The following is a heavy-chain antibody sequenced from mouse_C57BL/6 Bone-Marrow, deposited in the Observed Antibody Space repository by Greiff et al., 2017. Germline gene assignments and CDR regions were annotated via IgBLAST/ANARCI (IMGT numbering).Heavy chain of an antibody. CDR1: GYTFTSYW. D-gene: IGHD2-5*01. Sequence: QVHVKQPGAELVKPGASVKMSCKASGYTFTSYWITWVKQRPGQGLEWIGDIYPGSGSTNYNEKFKSKATLTVDKSSSTAYMQLSSLTSEDSAVYYCARPYYSNYCYFDVWGTGTTVTVSS. CDR2: IYPGSGST. V-gene: IGHV1-55*01. CDR3: ARPYYSNYCYFDV. J-gene: IGHJ1*03.